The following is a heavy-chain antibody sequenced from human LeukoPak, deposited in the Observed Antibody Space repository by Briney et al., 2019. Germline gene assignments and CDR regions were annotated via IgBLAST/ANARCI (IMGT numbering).Heavy chain of an antibody. D-gene: IGHD3/OR15-3a*01. CDR3: AKGPRTGYFDY. CDR2: ITSGGST. V-gene: IGHV3-23*01. J-gene: IGHJ4*02. CDR1: GFTFSSYA. Sequence: PGGSLRLSCAGSGFTFSSYAMTWVRQAPGKGLEWVSAITSGGSTYYADSVKGRFTISRDNSKNTLYLQMNSLRVEDTALYYCAKGPRTGYFDYWGQGTLVTVSS.